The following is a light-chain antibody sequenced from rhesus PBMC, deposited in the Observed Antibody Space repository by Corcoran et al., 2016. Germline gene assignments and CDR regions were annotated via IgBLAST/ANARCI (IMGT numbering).Light chain of an antibody. J-gene: IGLJ1*01. Sequence: QAVVTQEPSLTVSPGGTVTLTCGSSASAVTGSHYPYWFQQKPGQAPRTLIYDTTNKVSWTPARFSGSLLGGKAALTLSGAQPEDEGDYYCWLQYSSGYIFGPGTRLTVL. CDR3: WLQYSSGYI. CDR1: ASAVTGSHY. CDR2: DTT. V-gene: IGLV7-88*01.